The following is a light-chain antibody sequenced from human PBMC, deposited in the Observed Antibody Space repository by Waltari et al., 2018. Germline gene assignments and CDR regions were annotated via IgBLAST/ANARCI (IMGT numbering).Light chain of an antibody. V-gene: IGLV1-51*01. J-gene: IGLJ3*02. CDR1: TPTIGNNY. CDR2: EGN. CDR3: GTWDSSLGIGV. Sequence: QSVLTQAPSVSAAPGQKVTISCSGSTPTIGNNYVSWYQQFPGTAPKLLIYEGNRRPSGIPDRFSGSKSGASATLGITGLQTGDEANYYCGTWDSSLGIGVLGGGTRVTVL.